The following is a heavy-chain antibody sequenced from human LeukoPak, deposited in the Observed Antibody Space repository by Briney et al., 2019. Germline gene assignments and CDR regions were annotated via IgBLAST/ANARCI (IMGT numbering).Heavy chain of an antibody. J-gene: IGHJ4*02. Sequence: GGSVRLSCVVSGFTFSNYAMNWVRQAPGKELEWVSAISGSGDRSYYADSVKGRFTISRDNSKNTLYLQMNSLRAEDTAVYYCARDEEYYYDSSGYPFDYWGQGTLVTVSS. D-gene: IGHD3-22*01. V-gene: IGHV3-23*01. CDR3: ARDEEYYYDSSGYPFDY. CDR1: GFTFSNYA. CDR2: ISGSGDRS.